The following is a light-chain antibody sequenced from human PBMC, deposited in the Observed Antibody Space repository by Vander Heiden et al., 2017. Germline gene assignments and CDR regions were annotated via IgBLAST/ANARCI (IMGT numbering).Light chain of an antibody. CDR1: QSVSSN. V-gene: IGKV3-15*01. Sequence: EIVMTQSPGTLSVSPGERATLSCRASQSVSSNLAWYQQKPGQAPRLLIYGASTRATGIPARCSGSGSGTEFTLTISSLQSEDFAVYYCQQYNNWAGTFGQGTKVEIK. J-gene: IGKJ1*01. CDR2: GAS. CDR3: QQYNNWAGT.